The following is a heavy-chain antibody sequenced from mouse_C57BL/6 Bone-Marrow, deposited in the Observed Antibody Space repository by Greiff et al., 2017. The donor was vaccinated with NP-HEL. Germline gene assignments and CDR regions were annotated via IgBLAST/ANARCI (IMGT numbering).Heavy chain of an antibody. V-gene: IGHV2-2*01. CDR1: GFSLTSYG. CDR3: AGNYAMVTTYAMDY. J-gene: IGHJ4*01. Sequence: QVQLQQSGPGLVQPSQSLSITCTVSGFSLTSYGVHWVRQSPGKGLEWLGVIWSGGSTDYYAAFISRLSISKDNSKSQVFFKMNSLQADDTAIYYCAGNYAMVTTYAMDYWGQGTSVTVSS. CDR2: IWSGGST. D-gene: IGHD2-2*01.